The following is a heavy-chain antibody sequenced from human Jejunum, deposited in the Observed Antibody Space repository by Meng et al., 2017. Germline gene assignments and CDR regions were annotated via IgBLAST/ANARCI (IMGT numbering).Heavy chain of an antibody. Sequence: QGQLKEAGPGWGRSSETPSLTCSVSGGSVSSAGYQWSWIRQPPGKGLEWIGYASTNYNPSLKSRVTISVDTSKNQFSLRLTSVTAADTAVYYCARDHMGSLDYWGQGILVTVSS. J-gene: IGHJ4*02. V-gene: IGHV4-61*08. CDR3: ARDHMGSLDY. D-gene: IGHD1-26*01. CDR2: AST. CDR1: GGSVSSAGYQ.